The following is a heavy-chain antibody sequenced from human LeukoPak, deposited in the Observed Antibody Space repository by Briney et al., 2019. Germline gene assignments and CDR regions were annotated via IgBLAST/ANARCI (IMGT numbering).Heavy chain of an antibody. Sequence: GGSLRLSCAASGFTFSSYSMNWVRQAPGKGLEWVSSISSSGSIIYHADSVKGRFTISRDNAKNSLYLQMNSLRAEDTAVYYCARWLRGIADEDGVDVWGQGTTVTVSS. J-gene: IGHJ6*02. CDR2: ISSSGSII. V-gene: IGHV3-21*04. D-gene: IGHD6-13*01. CDR1: GFTFSSYS. CDR3: ARWLRGIADEDGVDV.